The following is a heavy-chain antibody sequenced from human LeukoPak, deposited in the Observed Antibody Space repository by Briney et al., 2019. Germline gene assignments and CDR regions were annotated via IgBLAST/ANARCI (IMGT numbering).Heavy chain of an antibody. D-gene: IGHD3-10*01. CDR1: GFTFSSYA. Sequence: GRSLRLSCAASGFTFSSYAMHWVRQAPGKGLEWVAVISYDGSNKYYADSVKGRFTISRDNSKNTLYLQMNSLRAGDTAVYYCARAMGFVDGMDVWGQGTTVTVSS. V-gene: IGHV3-30*04. CDR3: ARAMGFVDGMDV. J-gene: IGHJ6*02. CDR2: ISYDGSNK.